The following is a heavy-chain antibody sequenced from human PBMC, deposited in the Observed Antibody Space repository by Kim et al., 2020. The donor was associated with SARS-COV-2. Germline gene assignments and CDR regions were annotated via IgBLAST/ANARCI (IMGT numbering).Heavy chain of an antibody. Sequence: ASVKVSCKASGYSFSGYYIHWVRQAPGQGLEWMGIINPSAGTSSYAQKFQGRVTVTSDTSTSTVYMELSSLRSEDTAVYYCARDGVDIVVVETEARDLDMEERGNWFDPWGQGTLVTVSS. CDR2: INPSAGTS. D-gene: IGHD2-15*01. V-gene: IGHV1-46*01. J-gene: IGHJ5*02. CDR1: GYSFSGYY. CDR3: ARDGVDIVVVETEARDLDMEERGNWFDP.